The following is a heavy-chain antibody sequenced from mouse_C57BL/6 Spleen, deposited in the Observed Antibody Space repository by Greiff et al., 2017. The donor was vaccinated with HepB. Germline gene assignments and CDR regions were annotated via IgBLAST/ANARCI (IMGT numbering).Heavy chain of an antibody. J-gene: IGHJ4*01. CDR2: ISYDGSN. CDR1: GYSITSGYY. CDR3: ARLLRYAMDY. Sequence: EVQLVESGPGLVKPSQSLSLTCSVTGYSITSGYYWNWIRQFPGNKLEWMGYISYDGSNNYNPSLKNRISITRDTSKNQFFLKLNSVTTEDPATYYCARLLRYAMDYWGQGTSVTVSS. D-gene: IGHD1-1*01. V-gene: IGHV3-6*01.